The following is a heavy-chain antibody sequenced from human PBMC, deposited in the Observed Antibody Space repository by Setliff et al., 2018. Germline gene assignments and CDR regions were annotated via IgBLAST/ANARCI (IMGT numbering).Heavy chain of an antibody. CDR2: ISPYNGDT. CDR1: GYRFNTYG. D-gene: IGHD3-22*01. J-gene: IGHJ1*01. V-gene: IGHV1-18*01. CDR3: VRGVTRDISGYYRDEYFQH. Sequence: ASVKVSCKASGYRFNTYGISWVRQAPGQGLEWMGWISPYNGDTRFAQSLQGRVTLTTDTSTNTAYMEMRTLRSDDTAVYYCVRGVTRDISGYYRDEYFQHWGQGTPVTV.